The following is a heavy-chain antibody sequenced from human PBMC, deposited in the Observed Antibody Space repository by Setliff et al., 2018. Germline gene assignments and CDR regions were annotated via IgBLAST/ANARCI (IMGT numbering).Heavy chain of an antibody. CDR2: IIHSGST. V-gene: IGHV4-34*12. CDR1: GGSFSGYY. J-gene: IGHJ6*02. D-gene: IGHD3-10*01. Sequence: SETLSLTCAVYGGSFSGYYWSWIRQPPGKRLEWIGEIIHSGSTNYNPSLKSRVTISVDTSKNQFSLKLSSVTAADTAIYYCVRKRGGMVRGALNYYYGMDVWGQGTTVTVSS. CDR3: VRKRGGMVRGALNYYYGMDV.